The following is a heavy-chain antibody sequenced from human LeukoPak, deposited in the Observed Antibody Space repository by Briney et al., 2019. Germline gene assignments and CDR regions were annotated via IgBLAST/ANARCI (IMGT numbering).Heavy chain of an antibody. CDR3: ARQITAAIGVGYFDY. V-gene: IGHV1-69*05. J-gene: IGHJ4*02. D-gene: IGHD2-2*02. Sequence: SVNVSCKCSRWIFINYAIRWVRPAPGQGLAWMGGIISVFGTANYAQKFQGRVTITTDESPRTAYMELSSLRSEGTAVYFCARQITAAIGVGYFDYWGQGTLVTVSS. CDR2: IISVFGTA. CDR1: RWIFINYA.